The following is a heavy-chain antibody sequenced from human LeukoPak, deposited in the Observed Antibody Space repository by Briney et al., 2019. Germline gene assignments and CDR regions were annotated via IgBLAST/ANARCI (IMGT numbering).Heavy chain of an antibody. Sequence: PGGSLRLSCAASRFPVSNNYMSWVRQAPGKGLEWVSVIYSGDNTYYVESVKGRFTISRDNSKNTLFLQMNRLRAEDTAVYYCAGRRVLDASFDYWGQGTLVTVSS. V-gene: IGHV3-66*02. CDR2: IYSGDNT. D-gene: IGHD3-16*01. CDR1: RFPVSNNY. J-gene: IGHJ4*02. CDR3: AGRRVLDASFDY.